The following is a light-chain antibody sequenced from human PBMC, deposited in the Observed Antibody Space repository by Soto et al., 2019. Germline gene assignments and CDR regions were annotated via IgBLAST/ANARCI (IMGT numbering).Light chain of an antibody. CDR1: QVFGSS. CDR2: DAS. V-gene: IGKV3-15*01. J-gene: IGKJ1*01. Sequence: EIVMTQFPATLSVSPGERATFSCRASQVFGSSLAWYQQKPGQAPRLLIYDASTRATGIPARFSGSGSGTELSLTISSLQSEDSAVYYCQQYSEWPLAFGQGTKVDI. CDR3: QQYSEWPLA.